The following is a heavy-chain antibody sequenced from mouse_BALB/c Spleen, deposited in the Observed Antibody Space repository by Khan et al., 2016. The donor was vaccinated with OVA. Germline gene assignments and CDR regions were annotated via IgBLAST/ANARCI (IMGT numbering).Heavy chain of an antibody. CDR1: GYSFTNYG. J-gene: IGHJ4*01. CDR3: GRPPYFSFTLDY. Sequence: QIQLVQSGPELKKPGETVKISCKASGYSFTNYGMNWVKQSPGKALKWMGWINTYTGEPTYADQFKGRFAFSLETSANTVYLQINILKNEATATYFWGRPPYFSFTLDYWGQGTSVTVSS. D-gene: IGHD2-10*01. V-gene: IGHV9-3-1*01. CDR2: INTYTGEP.